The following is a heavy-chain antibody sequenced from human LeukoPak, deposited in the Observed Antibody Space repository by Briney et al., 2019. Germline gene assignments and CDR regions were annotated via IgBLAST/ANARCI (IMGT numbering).Heavy chain of an antibody. CDR2: ISGSGGST. CDR3: AEVGGGSQVVPAAGGFDY. D-gene: IGHD2-2*01. Sequence: GGSLRLSCAASGFTFSSYAMSWVRQAPGKGLEWVSAISGSGGSTYYADSVKGRFTISRDNSKNTLYLQMNSLRAEDTAVYYCAEVGGGSQVVPAAGGFDYWGQGTLVTVSS. V-gene: IGHV3-23*01. CDR1: GFTFSSYA. J-gene: IGHJ4*02.